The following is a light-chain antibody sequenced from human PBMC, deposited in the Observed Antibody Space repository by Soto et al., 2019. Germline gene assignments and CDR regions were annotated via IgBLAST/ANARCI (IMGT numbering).Light chain of an antibody. V-gene: IGLV2-14*03. CDR1: GNDVGGYTF. CDR3: CSYTATTTYV. Sequence: ALTQPASVSGSPGQSISISCTGTGNDVGGYTFVSWYQQHPDKVPKLVIFDVNRRPSGVSDRFSGSKSVNAASLTISGLQAEDEADYYCCSYTATTTYVFGTGTKVTVL. J-gene: IGLJ1*01. CDR2: DVN.